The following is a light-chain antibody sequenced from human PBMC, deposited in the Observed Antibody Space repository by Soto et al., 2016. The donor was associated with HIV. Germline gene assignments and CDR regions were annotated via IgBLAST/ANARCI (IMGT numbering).Light chain of an antibody. CDR2: DDR. CDR1: NIGSKS. V-gene: IGLV3-21*03. J-gene: IGLJ1*01. Sequence: SYELTQPPSVSVAPGKTARITCGGNNIGSKSVHWYQQKPGQAPVLVVYDDRDRPSGIPERFSGSNSGNTATLTISRVEAGDEADYYCQVWDSSSDHLYVFGTGTKVTVL. CDR3: QVWDSSSDHLYV.